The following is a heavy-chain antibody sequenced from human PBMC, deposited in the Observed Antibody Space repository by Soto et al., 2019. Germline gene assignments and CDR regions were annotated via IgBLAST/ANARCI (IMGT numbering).Heavy chain of an antibody. D-gene: IGHD3-3*01. J-gene: IGHJ4*02. CDR1: GFTFSDYY. Sequence: QVQLVESGGGLVKPGPSLSLSCATSGFTFSDYYMAWIRQAPGKGLEWVGYINNGGDIVHYSDSVKGHFRISRDNTKNSLFLQMTSLRAEDTAIYYCARDVSKTTIGVVDSWGQGALVTVSS. CDR3: ARDVSKTTIGVVDS. CDR2: INNGGDIV. V-gene: IGHV3-11*01.